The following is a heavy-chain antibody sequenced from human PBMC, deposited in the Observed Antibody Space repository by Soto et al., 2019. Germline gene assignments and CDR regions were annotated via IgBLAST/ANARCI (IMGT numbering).Heavy chain of an antibody. V-gene: IGHV3-23*01. CDR2: ISGSGGST. CDR1: GFTFSSYA. D-gene: IGHD2-15*01. Sequence: PGGSLRLSCAASGFTFSSYAMSWVRQAPGKGLEWVSAISGSGGSTYYADSVKGRFTISRDNSKNTLYLQMNSLRAEDTAVYYCAKGSRGLYGSGGRCYYYCGMDVWGQGTTVTVSS. J-gene: IGHJ6*02. CDR3: AKGSRGLYGSGGRCYYYCGMDV.